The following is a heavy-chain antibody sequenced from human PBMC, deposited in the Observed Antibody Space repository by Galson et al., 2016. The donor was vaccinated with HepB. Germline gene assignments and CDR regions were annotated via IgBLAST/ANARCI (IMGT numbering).Heavy chain of an antibody. Sequence: SLRLSCAVSAGTFKNYAMNWVRQAPGKGLEWVAVISYDGSKKYYADSVKGRFTISRDNPKNTLYLQMSSLRAEDTAVYYCAKDEFLEGDYYYYGMDVWGHVTPVTVS. CDR1: AGTFKNYA. CDR3: AKDEFLEGDYYYYGMDV. V-gene: IGHV3-30*15. CDR2: ISYDGSKK. D-gene: IGHD3-3*01. J-gene: IGHJ6*02.